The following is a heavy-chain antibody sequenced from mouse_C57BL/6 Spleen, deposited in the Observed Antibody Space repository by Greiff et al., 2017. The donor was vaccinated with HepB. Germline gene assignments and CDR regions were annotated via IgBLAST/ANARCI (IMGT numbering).Heavy chain of an antibody. D-gene: IGHD1-1*01. Sequence: EVQLQESGGGLVKPGGSLKLSCAASGFTFSDYGMHWVRQAPEKGLEWVAYISSGSSTIYYADTVKGRFTISRDNAKNTLFLQMTSLRSEDTAMYYCARDYGFSFAYWGQGTLVTVSA. CDR2: ISSGSSTI. V-gene: IGHV5-17*01. J-gene: IGHJ3*01. CDR3: ARDYGFSFAY. CDR1: GFTFSDYG.